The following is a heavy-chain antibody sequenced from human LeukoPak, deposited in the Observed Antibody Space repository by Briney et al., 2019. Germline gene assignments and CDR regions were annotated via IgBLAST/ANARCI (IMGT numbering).Heavy chain of an antibody. CDR3: ARDAPGNTALDY. CDR1: GFTFSIYW. J-gene: IGHJ4*02. CDR2: INSDGSST. Sequence: GGSLRLSCAASGFTFSIYWMHWVRQPPGKGLVWVSRINSDGSSTSYADSVKGRFTISRDNAKNTQYLQMNSLRVEDTALYYCARDAPGNTALDYWGQGSLVTVSS. V-gene: IGHV3-74*01. D-gene: IGHD5-18*01.